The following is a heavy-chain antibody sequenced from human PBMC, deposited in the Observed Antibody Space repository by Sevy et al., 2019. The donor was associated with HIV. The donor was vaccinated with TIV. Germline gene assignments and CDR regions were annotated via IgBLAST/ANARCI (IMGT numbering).Heavy chain of an antibody. D-gene: IGHD3-22*01. Sequence: GGSLRLSCAASGFTFSSYGMHWVRQAPGKGLEWVAVIWYDGSNKYYADSVKGRFTISRENSKNTLYLQMNGLRAEDTAVYYCAMNYYDSSGSSFFFDYWGQGTLVTVSS. CDR3: AMNYYDSSGSSFFFDY. J-gene: IGHJ4*02. V-gene: IGHV3-33*01. CDR2: IWYDGSNK. CDR1: GFTFSSYG.